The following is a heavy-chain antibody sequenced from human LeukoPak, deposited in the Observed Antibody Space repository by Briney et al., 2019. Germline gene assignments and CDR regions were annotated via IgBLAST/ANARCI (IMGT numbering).Heavy chain of an antibody. CDR3: ARDPYGDYGTFDY. CDR1: GYTFTSYY. Sequence: ASVKVSCKASGYTFTSYYMHWVRQAPGQGLEWMGIINPSGGSTSYAQKFQGRVTMTRDTSISTAYMELSRLRSDDTAVYYCARDPYGDYGTFDYWGQGALVTVSS. J-gene: IGHJ4*02. CDR2: INPSGGST. V-gene: IGHV1-46*01. D-gene: IGHD4-17*01.